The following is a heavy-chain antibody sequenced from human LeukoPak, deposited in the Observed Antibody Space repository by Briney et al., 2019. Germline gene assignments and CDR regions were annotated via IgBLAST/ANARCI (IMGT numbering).Heavy chain of an antibody. CDR2: TYYRSKWYN. D-gene: IGHD5-24*01. J-gene: IGHJ4*02. Sequence: SQTLSLTCAISGDSVSTNSVAWNWIRQPPSRGLEWLGRTYYRSKWYNDYAGSVKSRITLHPEPSKNQFSLQLKAVTPEDTAVYYCARELDGYNSKPLDYWGQGTLVTVSS. V-gene: IGHV6-1*01. CDR3: ARELDGYNSKPLDY. CDR1: GDSVSTNSVA.